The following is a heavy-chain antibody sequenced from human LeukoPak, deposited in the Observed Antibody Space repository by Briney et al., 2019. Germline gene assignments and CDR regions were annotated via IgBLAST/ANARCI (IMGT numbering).Heavy chain of an antibody. Sequence: GGSLRLSCAASGFTFSSYSMNWVRQAPGKGLEWVSHITASGTAMFYADSVKGRFTISRDNAKNSLYLQMNSLRAEDTAVYYCARYGIVGASSYFDYWGQGTLVTVYS. V-gene: IGHV3-48*04. CDR3: ARYGIVGASSYFDY. CDR1: GFTFSSYS. D-gene: IGHD1-26*01. CDR2: ITASGTAM. J-gene: IGHJ4*02.